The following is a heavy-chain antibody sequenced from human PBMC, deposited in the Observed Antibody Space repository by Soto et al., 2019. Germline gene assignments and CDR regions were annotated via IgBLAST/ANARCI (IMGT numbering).Heavy chain of an antibody. V-gene: IGHV3-30-3*01. D-gene: IGHD6-13*01. Sequence: PGGSLRLSCADPGFTFSSYAMHWVRQAPGKGLEWVAVISYDGSNKYYEDSVKGRFTISGDNSKNTLYLQMNSLRAEDTAVYYCVTGIREQQLAFDYWGQGTLVTVSS. CDR1: GFTFSSYA. J-gene: IGHJ4*02. CDR2: ISYDGSNK. CDR3: VTGIREQQLAFDY.